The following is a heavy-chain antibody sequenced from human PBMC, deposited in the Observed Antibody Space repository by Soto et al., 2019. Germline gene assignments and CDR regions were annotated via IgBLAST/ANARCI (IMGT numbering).Heavy chain of an antibody. CDR3: ARERADGSIDY. V-gene: IGHV3-21*01. CDR2: INSGSTHI. J-gene: IGHJ4*02. CDR1: GFTFREYS. Sequence: PGGSLRLSCAASGFTFREYSMNWVRQAPGKGLEWVSSINSGSTHIFASDSMKGRFTISRDNAKKSLYLQMDSLRVDDTAVYYCARERADGSIDYWGQGTLVTVSS.